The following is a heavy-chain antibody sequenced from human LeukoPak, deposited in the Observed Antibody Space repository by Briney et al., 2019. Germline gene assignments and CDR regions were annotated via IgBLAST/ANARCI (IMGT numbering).Heavy chain of an antibody. CDR1: GFTFTSSA. V-gene: IGHV1-58*01. CDR3: AASIEMATMFDY. CDR2: IVVGSGNT. D-gene: IGHD5-24*01. Sequence: ASVKVSCKASGFTFTSSAVQWVRQARGQRLEWIGWIVVGSGNTNYAQKFQERVTITRDMSTSTAYMELGSLRSEDTAVYYCAASIEMATMFDYWGQGTLVTVSS. J-gene: IGHJ4*02.